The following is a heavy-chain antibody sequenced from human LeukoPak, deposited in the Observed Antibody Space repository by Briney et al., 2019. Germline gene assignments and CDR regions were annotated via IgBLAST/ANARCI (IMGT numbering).Heavy chain of an antibody. D-gene: IGHD3-22*01. CDR1: GGSISSYY. J-gene: IGHJ4*02. Sequence: PSETLSLTCTVSGGSISSYYWSWIRQPPGKGLEWIGYIHYSGSTNYNPSLKSRVTISVDTSKNQFSLKLSSVTAADTAVYYCAGYYDITSGHFDYWGQGTLVTVSS. CDR3: AGYYDITSGHFDY. V-gene: IGHV4-59*01. CDR2: IHYSGST.